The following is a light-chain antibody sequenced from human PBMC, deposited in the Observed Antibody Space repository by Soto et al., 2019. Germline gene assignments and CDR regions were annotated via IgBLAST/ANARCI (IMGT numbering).Light chain of an antibody. CDR3: QAWDSSLV. CDR1: KLGDKY. Sequence: SYELTQPPSVSVSPGQTASITCSGDKLGDKYACWYQQKPGQSPVLAIYQDSKRPSGIPERFSGSNSGNTATLTISGTQAMDEADYYCQAWDSSLVFGGGTKLTVL. CDR2: QDS. V-gene: IGLV3-1*01. J-gene: IGLJ2*01.